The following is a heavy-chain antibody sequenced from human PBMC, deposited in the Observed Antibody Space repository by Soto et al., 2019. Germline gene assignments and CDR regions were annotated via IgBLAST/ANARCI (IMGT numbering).Heavy chain of an antibody. J-gene: IGHJ2*01. V-gene: IGHV1-46*01. Sequence: ASVKVSCKASGYTFTSYYMHWVRQAPGQGLEWMGIINPSGGSTSYAQKFQGRVTMTRDTSTSTVYMELSSLRSEDTAVYYCARVGYYYDSSGRYWYFDLWGRGTLVTVSS. CDR2: INPSGGST. CDR1: GYTFTSYY. CDR3: ARVGYYYDSSGRYWYFDL. D-gene: IGHD3-22*01.